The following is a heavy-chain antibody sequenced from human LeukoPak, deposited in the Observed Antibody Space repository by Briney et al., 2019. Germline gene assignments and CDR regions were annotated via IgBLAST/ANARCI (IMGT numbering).Heavy chain of an antibody. CDR1: GFTFTTYS. CDR3: AELGITMVGGV. Sequence: NPGGSLRLSCEASGFTFTTYSMTWVRQAPGKGLEWVSIISSGSSAIFSADALKGRFTISRDNAKNSLYLQMNSLRAEDTAVYYCAELGITMVGGVWGKGTTVTISS. D-gene: IGHD3-10*02. V-gene: IGHV3-21*01. J-gene: IGHJ6*04. CDR2: ISSGSSAI.